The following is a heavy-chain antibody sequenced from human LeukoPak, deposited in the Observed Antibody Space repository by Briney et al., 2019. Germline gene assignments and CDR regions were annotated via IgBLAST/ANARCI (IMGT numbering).Heavy chain of an antibody. V-gene: IGHV3-7*01. CDR1: GLTFSSSW. J-gene: IGHJ4*02. CDR3: ARDLAYSRLDY. D-gene: IGHD5-18*01. CDR2: INPDGNKK. Sequence: AGGSLRLSCAVSGLTFSSSWMDWVRQAPGKGLEWVASINPDGNKKYSADSVKSRFAISRDNAENSLYLQMNSLRVEDTAFYYCARDLAYSRLDYWGQGMLVTVSS.